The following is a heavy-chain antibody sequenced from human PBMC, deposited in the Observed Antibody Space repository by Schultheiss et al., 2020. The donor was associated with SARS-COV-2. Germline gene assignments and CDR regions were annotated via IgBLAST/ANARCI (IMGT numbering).Heavy chain of an antibody. Sequence: GESLKISCAASGFTFNRYGMHWVRQAPGKGLEWMAVISHDERDKYYADSVKGRFTISRDNSKNTLYLQMNSLRAEDTAVYYCARDYYDSSGYRYYYYYYMDVWGKGTTVTVSS. CDR1: GFTFNRYG. CDR2: ISHDERDK. CDR3: ARDYYDSSGYRYYYYYYMDV. V-gene: IGHV3-30*03. D-gene: IGHD3-22*01. J-gene: IGHJ6*03.